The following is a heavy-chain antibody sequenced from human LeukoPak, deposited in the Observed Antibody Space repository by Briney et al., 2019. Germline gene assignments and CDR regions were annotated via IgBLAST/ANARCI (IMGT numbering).Heavy chain of an antibody. CDR3: ARDILKGHWYFDL. J-gene: IGHJ2*01. V-gene: IGHV4-34*01. CDR2: INHSGST. CDR1: GGSFSGYY. Sequence: PSETLSLTCAVYGGSFSGYYWSWIRQPPGKGLEWIGEINHSGSTNYNPSLKSRVTISVDRSKNQFSLKLSSVTAADTAVYYCARDILKGHWYFDLWGRGTLVTVSS. D-gene: IGHD2-15*01.